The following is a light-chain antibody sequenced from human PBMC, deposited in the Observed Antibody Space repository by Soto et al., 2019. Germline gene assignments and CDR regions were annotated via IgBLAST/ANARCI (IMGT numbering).Light chain of an antibody. CDR1: QDISSW. CDR2: AAS. J-gene: IGKJ5*01. CDR3: QQANSFPIT. Sequence: DIQMTQSPSSVSASVGDRVTITCRASQDISSWLAWYQQKPGKAPKLLLYAASSLQSGVPSRFSGSGSGTDFSLTISSLQPEDFATYYCQQANSFPITFGQGTRLEIK. V-gene: IGKV1-12*01.